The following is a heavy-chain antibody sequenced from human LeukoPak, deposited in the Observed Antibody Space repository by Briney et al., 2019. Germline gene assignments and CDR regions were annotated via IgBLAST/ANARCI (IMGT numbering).Heavy chain of an antibody. CDR1: GFTFSSYG. CDR3: AKDHLYYYYMDV. Sequence: GGSLRLSCAASGFTFSSYGMSWVRQAPGKGLEWVSAISGSGGSTYYADSVKGRFTISRDNSKNTLYLQMNSLRAEDTAVYYCAKDHLYYYYMDVWGKGTTVTISS. J-gene: IGHJ6*03. V-gene: IGHV3-23*01. CDR2: ISGSGGST.